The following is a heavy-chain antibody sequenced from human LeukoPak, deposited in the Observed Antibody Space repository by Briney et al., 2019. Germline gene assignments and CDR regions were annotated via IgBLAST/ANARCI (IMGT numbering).Heavy chain of an antibody. V-gene: IGHV4-59*01. Sequence: SETLSLTCTVSGGSISGYYWSWIRQPPGKGLEWIAYIYYSGSTNYNPSLKSRVTISVDTSKNQFSLKLSSVTAADTAVYYCARKSQKSSGYYPWGQGTLVTVSS. CDR3: ARKSQKSSGYYP. CDR1: GGSISGYY. CDR2: IYYSGST. J-gene: IGHJ5*02. D-gene: IGHD3-22*01.